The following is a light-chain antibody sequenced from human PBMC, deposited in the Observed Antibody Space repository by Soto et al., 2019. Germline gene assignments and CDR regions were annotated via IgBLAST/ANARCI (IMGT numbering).Light chain of an antibody. V-gene: IGKV3-20*01. Sequence: DIVLPQSPGTLSLSPGERATLSCRASQSVSSNHLAWYQQKPGQAPRLLIYGGSSRATGIPVRFSGSGSETDFTLTITRLEPEDFAVYYCQQYSSSRTFGQGTKVEIK. CDR1: QSVSSNH. J-gene: IGKJ1*01. CDR3: QQYSSSRT. CDR2: GGS.